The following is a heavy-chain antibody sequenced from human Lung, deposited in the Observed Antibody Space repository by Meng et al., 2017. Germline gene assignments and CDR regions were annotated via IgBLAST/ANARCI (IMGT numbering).Heavy chain of an antibody. CDR1: GYTFPDYW. V-gene: IGHV1-2*06. D-gene: IGHD6-13*01. CDR3: ARDENISAAGKLFGDY. Sequence: VGVVESGAGVKKPGASVKVSCKASGYTFPDYWLHWVRRAPGQGLEWMGRIDPNSGVTEYAHKFHGRVTMTGDTSISTAYMELRRLTSDDTAVYYRARDENISAAGKLFGDYWGQGTLVTVSS. J-gene: IGHJ4*02. CDR2: IDPNSGVT.